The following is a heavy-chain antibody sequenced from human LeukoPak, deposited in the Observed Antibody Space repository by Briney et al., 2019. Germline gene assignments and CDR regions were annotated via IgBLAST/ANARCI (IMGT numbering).Heavy chain of an antibody. V-gene: IGHV3-30*04. CDR2: ISYDGSNK. D-gene: IGHD4-17*01. CDR3: AKGRFHDYGDHRYFQH. Sequence: GGSLRLSCAASGFTFSSYAMHWVRQAPGKGLEWVAVISYDGSNKYYADSVKGRFTISRDNSKNTLYLQMNSLRAEDTAVYYCAKGRFHDYGDHRYFQHWGQGTLVTVSS. J-gene: IGHJ1*01. CDR1: GFTFSSYA.